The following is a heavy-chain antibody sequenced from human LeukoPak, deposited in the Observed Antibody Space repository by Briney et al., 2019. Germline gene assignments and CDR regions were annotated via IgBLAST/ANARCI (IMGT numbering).Heavy chain of an antibody. D-gene: IGHD2-15*01. CDR3: AATLDIVVVVAAITDAFDI. J-gene: IGHJ3*02. CDR1: GRSFSGYY. V-gene: IGHV4-34*01. CDR2: INHSGST. Sequence: PSETLSLTCAVYGRSFSGYYWSWIRQPPGKGLEWIGEINHSGSTNYNPSLKSRVTISVDTSKNQFSLKLSSVTAADTAVYYCAATLDIVVVVAAITDAFDIWGQGAMVTVSS.